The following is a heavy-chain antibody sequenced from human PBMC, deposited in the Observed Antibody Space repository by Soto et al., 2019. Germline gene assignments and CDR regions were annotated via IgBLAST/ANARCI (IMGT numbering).Heavy chain of an antibody. CDR2: IYPGDSDT. V-gene: IGHV5-51*01. CDR3: ARLVCSSTSCYSFYYYGMDV. Sequence: PGESLKISCKGSGYSFTSYWIGWVRQMPGKGLEWMGIIYPGDSDTRYSPSFQGQVTISADKSISTAYLQWSSLKASDTAMYYWARLVCSSTSCYSFYYYGMDVWGQGTTVTVSS. J-gene: IGHJ6*02. CDR1: GYSFTSYW. D-gene: IGHD2-2*01.